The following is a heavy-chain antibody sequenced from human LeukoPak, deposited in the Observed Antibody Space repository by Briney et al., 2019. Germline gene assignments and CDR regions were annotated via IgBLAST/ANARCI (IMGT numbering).Heavy chain of an antibody. D-gene: IGHD3-22*01. J-gene: IGHJ3*02. CDR2: MYTSGNT. Sequence: SETLSLTCTVSGGSISSGSYYWSWIRQPAGKGLEWIGHMYTSGNTYYNPSLKSRVTISVDTSKNQFSLKLSSVTAAETAVYYCARHDSSGPYNAFDIWGQGTMVTVSS. CDR3: ARHDSSGPYNAFDI. CDR1: GGSISSGSYY. V-gene: IGHV4-61*09.